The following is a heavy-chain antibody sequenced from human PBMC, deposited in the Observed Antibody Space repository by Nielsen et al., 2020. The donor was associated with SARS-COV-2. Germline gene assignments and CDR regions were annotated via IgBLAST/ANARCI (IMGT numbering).Heavy chain of an antibody. Sequence: GGSLRLSCAASGFTFDDYAMHWVRQAPGKGLEWVSGISWNSGSIGYADSVKGRFTISRDNAKNSLYLQMNSLRAEDTALYYCARAYSSGWKLYYYYGMDVWGQGTTVTVSS. CDR2: ISWNSGSI. D-gene: IGHD6-19*01. V-gene: IGHV3-9*01. J-gene: IGHJ6*02. CDR1: GFTFDDYA. CDR3: ARAYSSGWKLYYYYGMDV.